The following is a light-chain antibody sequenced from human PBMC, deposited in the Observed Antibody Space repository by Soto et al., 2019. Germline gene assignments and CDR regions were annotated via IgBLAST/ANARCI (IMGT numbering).Light chain of an antibody. V-gene: IGKV1-33*01. CDR1: QGISNY. CDR3: QQYSHLIT. Sequence: DIQMTQSPSSMSASVGDRVTITCQASQGISNYLNWYQQKLGKAPKLLIYDASNLETGVPSRFSGSGSGTDFTFTISSLQPEDIATYYCQQYSHLITFGQGTRLEI. J-gene: IGKJ5*01. CDR2: DAS.